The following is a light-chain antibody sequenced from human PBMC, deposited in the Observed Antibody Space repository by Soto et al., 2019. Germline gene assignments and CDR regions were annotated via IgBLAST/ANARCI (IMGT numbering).Light chain of an antibody. CDR3: ASLTTTNFV. CDR1: SSDVGAYNF. CDR2: EVS. Sequence: QSGLTQPACVSGSPGQSITISCSGTSSDVGAYNFVSWYQQHPDKDPKLMISEVSNRPSGVSDRFSGSKSGNTASLTISGIQDEDEADYYCASLTTTNFVFGTGTKVTVL. J-gene: IGLJ1*01. V-gene: IGLV2-14*01.